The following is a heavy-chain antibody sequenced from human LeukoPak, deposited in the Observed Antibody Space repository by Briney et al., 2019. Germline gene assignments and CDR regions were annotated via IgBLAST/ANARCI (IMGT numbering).Heavy chain of an antibody. CDR2: ISSSSSYI. J-gene: IGHJ5*02. CDR3: ARSGSYGPLFDP. D-gene: IGHD1-26*01. CDR1: GFTFSSYS. V-gene: IGHV3-21*01. Sequence: SGGSLRLSCAASGFTFSSYSMNWVRQAPGKGLEWVSSISSSSSYIYYADSVKGRFTISRVNAKNPLYLQMNSLRAEDTAVYYCARSGSYGPLFDPWGQGTLVTVSS.